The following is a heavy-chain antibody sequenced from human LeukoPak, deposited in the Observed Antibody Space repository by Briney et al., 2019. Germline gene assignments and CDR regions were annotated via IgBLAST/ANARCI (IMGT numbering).Heavy chain of an antibody. Sequence: GRSLRLSCAASGFTFSSYAMHWVRQAPGKGLEWVAVISYDGSNKYYTDSVKGRFTISRDNSKNTLYLQMNSLRAEDTAVHYCARDRMVKQQLVPSLDYWGQGTLVTVSS. D-gene: IGHD6-13*01. CDR2: ISYDGSNK. CDR3: ARDRMVKQQLVPSLDY. V-gene: IGHV3-30*10. CDR1: GFTFSSYA. J-gene: IGHJ4*02.